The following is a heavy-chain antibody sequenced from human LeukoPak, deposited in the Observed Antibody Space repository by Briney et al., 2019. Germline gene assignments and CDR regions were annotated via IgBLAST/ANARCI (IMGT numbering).Heavy chain of an antibody. CDR2: ISSTSKYI. J-gene: IGHJ4*02. Sequence: GGSLXLSXAASEFTFSSYNMNWVRQAPGKGLEWVSSISSTSKYIYYADSVKGRFTISRDNAKNSLYLQMNSLRAEDTAVYYCARVGGAAARRYYFDYWGQGTLVTVSS. CDR1: EFTFSSYN. V-gene: IGHV3-21*04. CDR3: ARVGGAAARRYYFDY. D-gene: IGHD6-13*01.